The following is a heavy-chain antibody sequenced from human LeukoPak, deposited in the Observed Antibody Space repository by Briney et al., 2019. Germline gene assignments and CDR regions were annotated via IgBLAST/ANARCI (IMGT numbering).Heavy chain of an antibody. CDR2: ISYDGSNK. CDR1: GFTFSSYG. CDR3: AKDVKYYGAMDY. D-gene: IGHD4/OR15-4a*01. J-gene: IGHJ4*02. V-gene: IGHV3-30*18. Sequence: GRSLRLSCEASGFTFSSYGMHWVRQAPGKGLEWVAVISYDGSNKYYADSVKGRFTISRDNSKNTLYLQMNSLRAEDTAVYYCAKDVKYYGAMDYWGQGTLVTVSS.